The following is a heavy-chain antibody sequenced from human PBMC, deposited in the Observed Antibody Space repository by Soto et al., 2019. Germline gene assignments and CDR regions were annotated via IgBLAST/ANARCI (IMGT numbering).Heavy chain of an antibody. V-gene: IGHV2-5*02. J-gene: IGHJ1*01. CDR2: IYWDDDK. CDR1: GFSFTTGGVA. Sequence: QITLKESDPTLVKPTQTLTLTCTFSGFSFTTGGVAVGWIRQPPGKALEWLALIYWDDDKRYSSSLKSRLTLTKDPSTNPVVLTMTNMDPADTGTYYCAYIPYRTGWYFQHWGQGTLVTVSS. CDR3: AYIPYRTGWYFQH. D-gene: IGHD6-19*01.